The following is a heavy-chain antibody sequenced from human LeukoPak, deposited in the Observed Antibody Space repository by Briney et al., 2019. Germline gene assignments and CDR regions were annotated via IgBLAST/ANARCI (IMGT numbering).Heavy chain of an antibody. J-gene: IGHJ4*02. D-gene: IGHD3-22*01. Sequence: GGSLRLSCAASGFTFSSYWMSWVRQAPGKGLEWVANIKQDGSEKYYVDSVKGRFTISRDNAKNSLYLQMNSLRAEDTAVYYCARARLTYYYDSSGYPLSYWGRGTLVTVSS. CDR2: IKQDGSEK. CDR3: ARARLTYYYDSSGYPLSY. CDR1: GFTFSSYW. V-gene: IGHV3-7*01.